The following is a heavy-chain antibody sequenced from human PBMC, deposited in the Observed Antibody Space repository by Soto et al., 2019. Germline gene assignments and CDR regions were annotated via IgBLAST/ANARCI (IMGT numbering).Heavy chain of an antibody. J-gene: IGHJ6*02. Sequence: EVQLVESGGGLVKPGGSLRLSCAASGFTFGTYTMNWVRQVPGKGLEWVSSIGTTSSYIYYADSVRGRFTISRDNAGGSVYLQMSSLRAEDTAVYYCARVMCGDCSSYYYYSMDVWGQGTTVRLL. CDR2: IGTTSSYI. CDR1: GFTFGTYT. CDR3: ARVMCGDCSSYYYYSMDV. D-gene: IGHD2-21*02. V-gene: IGHV3-21*01.